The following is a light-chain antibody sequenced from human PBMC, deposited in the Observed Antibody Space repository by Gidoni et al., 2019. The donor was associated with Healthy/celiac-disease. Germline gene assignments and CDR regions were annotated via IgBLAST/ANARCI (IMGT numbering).Light chain of an antibody. CDR3: QQYYSYPS. CDR1: QGISSY. V-gene: IGKV1-8*01. CDR2: AAS. J-gene: IGKJ1*01. Sequence: AIRITQSPSSLSASTGDRVTITCRASQGISSYLAWYQQNPGKAPKLLIYAASTLQSGVPSRFSGSGSGTDFTLTISCLQSEDFATYYCQQYYSYPSFGQVTKVEIK.